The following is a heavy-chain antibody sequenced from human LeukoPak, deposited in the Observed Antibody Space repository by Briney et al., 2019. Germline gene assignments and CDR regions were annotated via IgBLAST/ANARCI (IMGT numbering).Heavy chain of an antibody. CDR2: IIPILGIA. CDR3: ARGLYGDNYYYYGMDV. D-gene: IGHD4-17*01. CDR1: GGTFSSYA. V-gene: IGHV1-69*04. Sequence: SVKVSCKASGGTFSSYAISWVRQAPGQGLEWMGRIIPILGIANYAQKFQGRVTITADKSTSTAYMELSSLRSEDTAVYYCARGLYGDNYYYYGMDVWGQGTTVTVPS. J-gene: IGHJ6*02.